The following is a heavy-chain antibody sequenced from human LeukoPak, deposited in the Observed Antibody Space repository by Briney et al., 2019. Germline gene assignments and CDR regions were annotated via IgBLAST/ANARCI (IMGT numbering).Heavy chain of an antibody. D-gene: IGHD3-9*01. CDR3: ARDVTLTCFDY. CDR2: ISGSGDTT. CDR1: GFTFSSYA. J-gene: IGHJ4*02. Sequence: GGSLRLSCAASGFTFSSYAMNWVRQAPGKGLDWVSAISGSGDTTYYADSVKGRFTISRDNAKNSLYLQMNSLRAEDTAVYYCARDVTLTCFDYWGQGTLVTVSS. V-gene: IGHV3-23*01.